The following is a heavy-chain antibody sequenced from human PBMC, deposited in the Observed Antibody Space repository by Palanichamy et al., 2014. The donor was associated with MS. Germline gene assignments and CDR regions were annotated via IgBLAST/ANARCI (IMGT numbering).Heavy chain of an antibody. J-gene: IGHJ6*02. V-gene: IGHV4-34*01. CDR2: INHSGST. CDR1: GGSFSGYY. Sequence: QVQLQQWGAGLLKPSETLSLTCAVYGGSFSGYYWSWIRSPQGRGVEWIGEINHSGSTNYNPSLKSRVTISVDTSKNQFSLKLSSVTAADTAVYYCARGGSAIAAAGTYYYGMDVWGQGTTVTVSS. D-gene: IGHD6-13*01. CDR3: ARGGSAIAAAGTYYYGMDV.